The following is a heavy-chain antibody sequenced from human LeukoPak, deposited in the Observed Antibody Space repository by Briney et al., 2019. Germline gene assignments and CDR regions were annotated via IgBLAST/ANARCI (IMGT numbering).Heavy chain of an antibody. D-gene: IGHD5-12*01. V-gene: IGHV1-46*01. J-gene: IGHJ3*02. CDR1: GYTFTSYY. CDR2: IDPSGGST. Sequence: ASVKVSCKASGYTFTSYYMHWVRQAPGQGLEWMGIIDPSGGSTSYAQKFQGRVTMTRDTSTSTVYMELSSLRSEDTAVYYCARYSGYDQNYDAFDIWGQGTMVTVSS. CDR3: ARYSGYDQNYDAFDI.